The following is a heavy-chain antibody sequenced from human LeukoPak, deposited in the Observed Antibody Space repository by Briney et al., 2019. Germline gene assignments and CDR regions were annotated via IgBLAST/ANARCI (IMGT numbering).Heavy chain of an antibody. CDR3: ARDSQYDYVWGSYRQARFDY. V-gene: IGHV1-18*01. J-gene: IGHJ4*02. D-gene: IGHD3-16*02. CDR1: GGTFSSYA. CDR2: ISAYNGNT. Sequence: GASVKVSCKASGGTFSSYAISWVRQAPGQGLEWMGWISAYNGNTNYAQKLQGRVTMTTDTSTSTAYMELRSLRSDDTAVYYCARDSQYDYVWGSYRQARFDYWGQGTLVTVSS.